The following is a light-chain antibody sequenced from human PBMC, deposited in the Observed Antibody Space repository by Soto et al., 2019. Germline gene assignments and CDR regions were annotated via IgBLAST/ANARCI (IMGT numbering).Light chain of an antibody. CDR1: QSVSSSY. J-gene: IGKJ5*01. Sequence: EIVLTQSPGTLSLSPGERATLSCSASQSVSSSYLAWYQQKPGQAPRLLIYGASSRATGIPDRFSGSGSGTDFTLTISSLEPEDFAVYYCQQYGSSPPITFGQGTRLEIK. CDR3: QQYGSSPPIT. CDR2: GAS. V-gene: IGKV3-20*01.